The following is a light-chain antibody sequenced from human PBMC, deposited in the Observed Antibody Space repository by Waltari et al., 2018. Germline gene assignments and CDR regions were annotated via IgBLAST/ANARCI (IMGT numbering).Light chain of an antibody. CDR3: QQFNSYPWT. Sequence: AIQLTQSPSSLSASVGDRVPITCRASQGISSALAWYQQKPGKPPKVLIYDASILESGVPLRFTGSGSGADFTLTIGNLQPDDFATYYCQQFNSYPWTFGQGTKVGIK. V-gene: IGKV1-13*02. J-gene: IGKJ1*01. CDR2: DAS. CDR1: QGISSA.